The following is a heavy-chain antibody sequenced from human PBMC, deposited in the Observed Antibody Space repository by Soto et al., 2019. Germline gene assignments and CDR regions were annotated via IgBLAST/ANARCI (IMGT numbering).Heavy chain of an antibody. D-gene: IGHD3-10*01. CDR2: IYYSGGT. V-gene: IGHV4-30-2*01. CDR1: GDSMSGGGYS. J-gene: IGHJ6*01. CDR3: VRDRGGGMDV. Sequence: QLQLQESGSGLVKPSQTLSLTCAVSGDSMSGGGYSWTWIRQPPGKGLEWIGYIYYSGGTSYNPSLKSRVTISVDRSKNQFSLKLMSVTAADTAVYYCVRDRGGGMDVW.